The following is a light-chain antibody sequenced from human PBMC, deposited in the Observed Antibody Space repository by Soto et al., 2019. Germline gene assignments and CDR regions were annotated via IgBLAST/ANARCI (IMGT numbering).Light chain of an antibody. Sequence: QSVLTQPPSGSGTPGQRVTISCSGSSSNIGRNTVNWYQQIPGTAPKLLMYTDNQRPSGVPARFSASKSGTSASLAISGLQSEDEADYYCAAWDDSLKGVVFGGGPSSPS. CDR1: SSNIGRNT. J-gene: IGLJ2*01. CDR3: AAWDDSLKGVV. V-gene: IGLV1-44*01. CDR2: TDN.